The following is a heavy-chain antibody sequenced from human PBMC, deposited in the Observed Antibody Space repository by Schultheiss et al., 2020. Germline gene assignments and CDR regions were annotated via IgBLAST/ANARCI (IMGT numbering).Heavy chain of an antibody. V-gene: IGHV4-34*01. Sequence: SETLSLTCAVYGGSFSGYYWSWIRQPPGKGLEWIGEINHSGSTNYNPSLKSRVTISVDTSKNQFSLKLSSVTAADTAVYYCARGAVVVVAATYYYGMDVLGQGTTVTVSS. CDR3: ARGAVVVVAATYYYGMDV. CDR1: GGSFSGYY. CDR2: INHSGST. J-gene: IGHJ6*02. D-gene: IGHD2-15*01.